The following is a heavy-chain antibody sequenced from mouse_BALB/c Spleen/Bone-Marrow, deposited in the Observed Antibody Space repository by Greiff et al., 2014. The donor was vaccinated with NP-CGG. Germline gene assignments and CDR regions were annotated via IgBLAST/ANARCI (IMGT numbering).Heavy chain of an antibody. V-gene: IGHV14-3*02. CDR3: AIYYGNYYAMDY. D-gene: IGHD2-1*01. J-gene: IGHJ4*01. CDR2: IDPANGNT. CDR1: GFNIKDTY. Sequence: VTLKVSGAELVKPGASVKLSCTASGFNIKDTYMHWVKQRPEQGLEWIGRIDPANGNTKYDPKFQGKATITADTSSNTAYLQLSSLTSEDTAVYYCAIYYGNYYAMDYWGQGTSVTVSS.